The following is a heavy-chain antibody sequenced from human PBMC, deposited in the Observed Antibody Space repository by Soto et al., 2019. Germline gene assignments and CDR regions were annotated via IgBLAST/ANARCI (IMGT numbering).Heavy chain of an antibody. CDR3: ARAGNYYCSGCSCLPHY. D-gene: IGHD2-15*01. CDR2: IWYDGSNK. Sequence: QVQLVESGGGVVQPGRSLRLSCAASGFTFSSYGMHWVRQAPGKGLAWVAVIWYDGSNKYYADSVKGRFTISRDNSKNALYLQMNSLRAEDTAVYYCARAGNYYCSGCSCLPHYWGQGTLVTVSS. J-gene: IGHJ4*02. CDR1: GFTFSSYG. V-gene: IGHV3-33*01.